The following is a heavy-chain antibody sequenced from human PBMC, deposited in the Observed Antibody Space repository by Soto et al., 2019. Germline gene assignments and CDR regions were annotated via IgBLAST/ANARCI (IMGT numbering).Heavy chain of an antibody. V-gene: IGHV1-18*01. CDR3: ARGVPESYYYSYYMDV. J-gene: IGHJ6*03. CDR1: GYTFFDYG. CDR2: ISVKNGDT. Sequence: QVQLVQSGAEVKKPGASVKVSCKASGYTFFDYGVSWVRQAPGQGLEWMAWISVKNGDTNYAQKFQGRVTMTTDTAKKTAHREVRSLRSDDTAVSYTARGVPESYYYSYYMDVWRTGTTVTVSS.